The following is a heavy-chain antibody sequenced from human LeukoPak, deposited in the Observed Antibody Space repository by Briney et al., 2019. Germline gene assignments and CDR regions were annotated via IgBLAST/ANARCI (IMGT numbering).Heavy chain of an antibody. V-gene: IGHV4-34*01. CDR1: GGSFSGYY. J-gene: IGHJ4*02. CDR3: ARGQWFRAF. CDR2: IHYSGSA. Sequence: ETLSLTCAVYGGSFSGYYWTWIRQPPGKGLEWIGEIHYSGSATYNPSLKSRVTISVDTSKDQFSLKMNSVTAADTAVYYCARGQWFRAFWSRGTPVTVSS. D-gene: IGHD3-10*01.